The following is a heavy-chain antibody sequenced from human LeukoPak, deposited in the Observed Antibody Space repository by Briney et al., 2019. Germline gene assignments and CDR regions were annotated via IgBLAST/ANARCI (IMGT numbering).Heavy chain of an antibody. CDR2: ISGSGGST. CDR3: ARDSSNDYNFWSGSYTNYMDV. J-gene: IGHJ6*03. Sequence: GGSLRLSCAASGFTFSNYALSWVRQAPGKGLEWVSDISGSGGSTYYADSVKGRFTISRDNAQNSLYLQMNSLRAEDTAVYYCARDSSNDYNFWSGSYTNYMDVWGKGTTVTVSS. D-gene: IGHD3-3*01. V-gene: IGHV3-23*01. CDR1: GFTFSNYA.